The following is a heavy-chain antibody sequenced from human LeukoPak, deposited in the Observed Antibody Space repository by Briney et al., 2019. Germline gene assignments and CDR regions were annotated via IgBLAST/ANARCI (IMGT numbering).Heavy chain of an antibody. CDR3: ARSQFDY. CDR2: ISGDGSIT. CDR1: GFAFSSHW. V-gene: IGHV3-74*01. Sequence: PGGSLRLSCATSGFAFSSHWMLWVRQAPGKGLVWVSRISGDGSITTYADSVKGRFTISRDNTKNILYLQMNSLRDEDTATYYCARSQFDYWGQGILVTVSS. J-gene: IGHJ4*02.